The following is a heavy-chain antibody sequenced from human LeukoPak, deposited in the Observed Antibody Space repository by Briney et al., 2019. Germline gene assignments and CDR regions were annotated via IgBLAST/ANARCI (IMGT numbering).Heavy chain of an antibody. CDR3: AGEGRTGTTGEIN. V-gene: IGHV1-69*13. D-gene: IGHD1-1*01. CDR2: IIPIFGTA. CDR1: GGTFSSYA. J-gene: IGHJ4*02. Sequence: ASVKVSCKASGGTFSSYAISWVRQAPGQGLVWMGGIIPIFGTANYAQKFQGRVTITADESTSTAYMELSSLRSEDTAVYYCAGEGRTGTTGEINWGQGTLVTVSS.